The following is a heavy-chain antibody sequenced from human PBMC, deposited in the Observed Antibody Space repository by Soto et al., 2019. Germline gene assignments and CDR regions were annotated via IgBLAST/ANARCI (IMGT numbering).Heavy chain of an antibody. V-gene: IGHV1-8*01. D-gene: IGHD6-13*01. CDR3: ARVGEYSSSWYAGYYYYYGMDV. CDR2: MNPNSGNT. J-gene: IGHJ6*02. CDR1: GYTFTSRY. Sequence: ASVKVSCKASGYTFTSRYMHWVRQATGQGLEWMGWMNPNSGNTGYAQKFQGRVTMTRNTSISTAYMELSSLRSEDTAVYYCARVGEYSSSWYAGYYYYYGMDVWGQGTTVTVSS.